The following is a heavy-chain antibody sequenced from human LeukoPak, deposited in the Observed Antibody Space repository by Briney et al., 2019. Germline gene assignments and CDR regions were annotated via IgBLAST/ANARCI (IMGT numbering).Heavy chain of an antibody. V-gene: IGHV3-53*01. D-gene: IGHD6-13*01. CDR1: GFTVSSNY. J-gene: IGHJ4*01. CDR2: TYSDSNT. Sequence: GGSLRLSCAASGFTVSSNYMGWVRQTPGKGLEWVSITYSDSNTNYADSVKGRFTVSRDNSKNTLSLQMNSLRAEDTAVYYCAKDFSSSSWYVSDYGGQGTLVTVSS. CDR3: AKDFSSSSWYVSDY.